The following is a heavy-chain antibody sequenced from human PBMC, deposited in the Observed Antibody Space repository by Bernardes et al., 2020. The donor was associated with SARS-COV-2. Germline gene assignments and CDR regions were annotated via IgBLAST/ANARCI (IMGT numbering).Heavy chain of an antibody. CDR3: ARVSALRYFEINYYYYGMDV. D-gene: IGHD3-9*01. CDR2: IYPGDSDT. Sequence: GESLKISCKGSGYSFTSYWIGWVRQMPGKGLEWMGIIYPGDSDTKYSPSFQGQVTISADKSISTAYLQWSSLKASDTAMYYCARVSALRYFEINYYYYGMDVWGQGTTVTVSS. CDR1: GYSFTSYW. V-gene: IGHV5-51*01. J-gene: IGHJ6*02.